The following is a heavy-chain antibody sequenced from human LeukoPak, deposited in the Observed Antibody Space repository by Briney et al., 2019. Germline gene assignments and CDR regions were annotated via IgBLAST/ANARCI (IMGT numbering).Heavy chain of an antibody. D-gene: IGHD3-22*01. CDR1: GFTFNSYG. CDR2: ISYEAKNK. V-gene: IGHV3-30*18. Sequence: GGSLRLSCAASGFTFNSYGMQWVRQAPGKGLEWVAVISYEAKNKYYADSVKGRFTISRDNSMSILYLQMDSLRAEDTAVYYCAKEGTMRVGRYFDYWGQGTLVTVSS. CDR3: AKEGTMRVGRYFDY. J-gene: IGHJ4*02.